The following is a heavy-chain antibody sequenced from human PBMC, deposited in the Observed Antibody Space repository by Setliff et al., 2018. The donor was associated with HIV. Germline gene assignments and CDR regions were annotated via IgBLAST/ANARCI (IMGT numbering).Heavy chain of an antibody. J-gene: IGHJ4*02. CDR2: IYYSGST. D-gene: IGHD3-22*01. V-gene: IGHV4-38-2*02. CDR1: GYSISSDYY. CDR3: ARVVTMIVVVDY. Sequence: SETLSLTCTVSGYSISSDYYWGWIRQPPGKGLEWIGNIYYSGSTYYNPSLKSRVTISVDTSKNQFSLKLSSVTAADTAVYYCARVVTMIVVVDYWGQGTLVTVSS.